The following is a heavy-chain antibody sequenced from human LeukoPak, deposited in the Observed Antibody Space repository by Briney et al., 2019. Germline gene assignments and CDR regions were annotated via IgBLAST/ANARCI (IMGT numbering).Heavy chain of an antibody. CDR2: IKQDGSEK. Sequence: GGSLRLSCAASGFTFSSYWMRLVRQAPGKGLEWVANIKQDGSEKYYVDSVKGRFTISRDNAKNSLYLQMNSLRAEDTAVYYCAKLNPDYYDGGVMDNWFDPWGQGTLVTVSS. D-gene: IGHD3-22*01. CDR3: AKLNPDYYDGGVMDNWFDP. V-gene: IGHV3-7*01. CDR1: GFTFSSYW. J-gene: IGHJ5*02.